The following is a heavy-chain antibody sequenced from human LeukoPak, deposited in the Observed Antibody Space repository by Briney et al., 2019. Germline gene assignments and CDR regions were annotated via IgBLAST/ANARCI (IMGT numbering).Heavy chain of an antibody. V-gene: IGHV3-23*01. CDR1: GFTLSSYA. Sequence: GGSLRLSCAASGFTLSSYAMSWVRQAPGKGLEWVSGISGSGGSTYHADSVKGRFTISRDNSKNTLYLQMNSLRAEDTAVYYCAKAAGYYYDSSGYPRSWGQGTLVTVSS. J-gene: IGHJ5*02. D-gene: IGHD3-22*01. CDR3: AKAAGYYYDSSGYPRS. CDR2: ISGSGGST.